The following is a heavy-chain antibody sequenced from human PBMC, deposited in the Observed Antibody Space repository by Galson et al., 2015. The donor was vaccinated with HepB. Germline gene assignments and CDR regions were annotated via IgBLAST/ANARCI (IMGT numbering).Heavy chain of an antibody. Sequence: SVKVSCKASGGTFSSYAISWVRQAPGQGLEWMGGIIPIFGTANYAQKFQGRVTITADESTSTAYMELSSLRSEDTAVYYCASDTAPRGGYSGSPTFSDAFDIWGQGTMVTVSS. CDR1: GGTFSSYA. CDR2: IIPIFGTA. D-gene: IGHD5-12*01. V-gene: IGHV1-69*13. J-gene: IGHJ3*02. CDR3: ASDTAPRGGYSGSPTFSDAFDI.